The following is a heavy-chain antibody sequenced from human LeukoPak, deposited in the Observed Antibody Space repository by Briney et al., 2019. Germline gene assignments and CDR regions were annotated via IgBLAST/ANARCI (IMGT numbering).Heavy chain of an antibody. CDR2: ISSSGSTI. CDR1: GFSFSDYA. CDR3: ARSIATNVNYYYYYYMDV. D-gene: IGHD6-6*01. Sequence: GGSLRLSCAASGFSFSDYAMTWVRQAPGKGLEWVSYISSSGSTIYYADSVKGRFTISRDNAKNSLYLQMNSLRAEDTAVYYCARSIATNVNYYYYYYMDVWGKGTTVTVSS. J-gene: IGHJ6*03. V-gene: IGHV3-11*01.